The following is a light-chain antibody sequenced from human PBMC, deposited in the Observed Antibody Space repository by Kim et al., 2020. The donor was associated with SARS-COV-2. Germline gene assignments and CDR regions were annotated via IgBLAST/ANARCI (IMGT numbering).Light chain of an antibody. Sequence: SVSPGQTASITCAGIKLGDKYTCWYQQKPGQSPVLVIYQDSKRPSGIPVRFSGSNSGNTATLTISGTRAMDEADYYCQAWDSSTVVFGTGTKVTVL. CDR2: QDS. V-gene: IGLV3-1*01. CDR3: QAWDSSTVV. J-gene: IGLJ1*01. CDR1: KLGDKY.